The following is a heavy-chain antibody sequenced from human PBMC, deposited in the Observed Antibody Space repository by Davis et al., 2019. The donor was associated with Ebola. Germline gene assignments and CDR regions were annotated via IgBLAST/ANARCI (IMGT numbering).Heavy chain of an antibody. Sequence: GGSLRLSCAASGFTFSSYSMNWVRQAPGKGLEWVSYISSSSSTIYYADSVTGRFTISRDNAKNSLYLQMNSLRAGDTAVYYCARYHGGTLDYWGQGNLVTVSS. V-gene: IGHV3-48*01. CDR3: ARYHGGTLDY. J-gene: IGHJ4*02. D-gene: IGHD1-7*01. CDR1: GFTFSSYS. CDR2: ISSSSSTI.